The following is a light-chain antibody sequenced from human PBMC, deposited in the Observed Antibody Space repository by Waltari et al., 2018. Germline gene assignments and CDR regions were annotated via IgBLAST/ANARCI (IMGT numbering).Light chain of an antibody. V-gene: IGLV3-19*01. J-gene: IGLJ2*01. CDR3: SSRDSSASHVL. Sequence: SSELTQDPAVSVALGQTVRIPCPGASLSASYASWYQQKSGQAPILVLFGKNKRPSGIPDRFSGYNSETTTSLTITGAQAEDEADYYCSSRDSSASHVLFAGGTKLTVL. CDR2: GKN. CDR1: SLSASY.